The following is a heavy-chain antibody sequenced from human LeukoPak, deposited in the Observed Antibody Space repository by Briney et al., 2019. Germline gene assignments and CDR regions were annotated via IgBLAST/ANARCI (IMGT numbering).Heavy chain of an antibody. CDR3: ARSIDYGAFDI. J-gene: IGHJ3*02. V-gene: IGHV3-11*01. CDR2: ISSGGGPI. Sequence: GGSLRLFCAASGFTFSDYYMIWIRQAPGKGLEWVSYISSGGGPIYYADSVKGRFTISRDNAKNSLYLQMNSLRADDTAVYYCARSIDYGAFDIWGQGTMVTVSS. CDR1: GFTFSDYY. D-gene: IGHD4-17*01.